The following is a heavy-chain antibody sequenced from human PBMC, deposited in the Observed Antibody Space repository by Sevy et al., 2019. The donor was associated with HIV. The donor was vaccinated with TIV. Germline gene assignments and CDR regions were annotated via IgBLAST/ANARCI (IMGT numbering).Heavy chain of an antibody. Sequence: GSLRLSCTGSGFSFSYYGIHWVRQAPGKGLDWVALISHDGINEYYADSVKGRFTISRDNSRNTVYLEMNSLRNEDTAIYFCANAYSGSYSHSYLYALDVWGQRTTVTVSS. CDR3: ANAYSGSYSHSYLYALDV. V-gene: IGHV3-30*18. D-gene: IGHD1-26*01. CDR2: ISHDGINE. J-gene: IGHJ6*02. CDR1: GFSFSYYG.